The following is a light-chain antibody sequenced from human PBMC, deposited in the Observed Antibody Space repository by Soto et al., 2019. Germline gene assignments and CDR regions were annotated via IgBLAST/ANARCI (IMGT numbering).Light chain of an antibody. CDR1: QSVSSSF. Sequence: EIVLTQSPGTLSLSPGERANLSCRASQSVSSSFLAWYQQKPGQAPRLLIYGASSRATGIPDRFSGSGSGTVFTLTISRLEPEDFAVYYCQQYGSSPPWTSGQGTKLEIK. CDR3: QQYGSSPPWT. CDR2: GAS. J-gene: IGKJ1*01. V-gene: IGKV3-20*01.